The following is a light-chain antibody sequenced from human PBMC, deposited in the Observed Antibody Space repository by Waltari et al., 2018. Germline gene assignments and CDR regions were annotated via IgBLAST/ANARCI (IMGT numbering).Light chain of an antibody. Sequence: YVLTQPPSVSVAPGQTARIPCGGNNIGSKSVQWYQQRTGQAPVVVVYDDSDRPSGIPERFSGCTSGTTATLTISMVEAGDEADYYCQVWDTSSDQYVFGTGTKVNVL. J-gene: IGLJ1*01. CDR1: NIGSKS. V-gene: IGLV3-21*02. CDR2: DDS. CDR3: QVWDTSSDQYV.